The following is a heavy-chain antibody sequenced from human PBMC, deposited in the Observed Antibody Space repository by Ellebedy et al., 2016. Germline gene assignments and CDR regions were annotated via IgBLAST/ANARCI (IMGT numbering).Heavy chain of an antibody. CDR2: INHSGST. V-gene: IGHV4-34*01. CDR1: GGSFSGDY. CDR3: ASIVGATFHWYFDL. Sequence: SETLSLTCAVYGGSFSGDYWSWIRQPPGKGLEWMGEINHSGSTNYNPSLKSRVTISVDTSKNQFSLKLSPVTAADTAVYYCASIVGATFHWYFDLWGRGTLVTVSS. J-gene: IGHJ2*01. D-gene: IGHD1-26*01.